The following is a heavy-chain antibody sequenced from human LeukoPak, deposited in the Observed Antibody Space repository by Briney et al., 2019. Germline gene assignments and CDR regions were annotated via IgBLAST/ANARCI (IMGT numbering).Heavy chain of an antibody. CDR2: ISSSGINI. J-gene: IGHJ4*02. CDR3: ARADLATITVDY. CDR1: GFTFSDYY. Sequence: GGSLRLSCAASGFTFSDYYMSWIRQAPGKGLEWVSYISSSGINIYYADSVKGRFTISRDNAKNSLYLQKNRLRADDTAVYYCARADLATITVDYWGQGALVTVSS. D-gene: IGHD5-24*01. V-gene: IGHV3-11*04.